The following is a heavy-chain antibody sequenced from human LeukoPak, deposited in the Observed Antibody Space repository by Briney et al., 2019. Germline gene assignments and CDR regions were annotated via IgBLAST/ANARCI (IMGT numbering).Heavy chain of an antibody. CDR1: GGSISSSSYY. J-gene: IGHJ4*02. CDR2: IYYSGST. V-gene: IGHV4-39*07. CDR3: AREGVPTYYYDSSGYEGSYYFDY. D-gene: IGHD3-22*01. Sequence: SETLSLTCTVSGGSISSSSYYWGWIRQPPGKGLEWIGSIYYSGSTYYNPSLKSRVTISVDTSKNQFSLKLSSMTAADTAVYYCAREGVPTYYYDSSGYEGSYYFDYWGQGTLVTVSS.